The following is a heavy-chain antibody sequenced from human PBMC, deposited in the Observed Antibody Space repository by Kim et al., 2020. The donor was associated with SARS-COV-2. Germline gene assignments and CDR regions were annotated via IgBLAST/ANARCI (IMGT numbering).Heavy chain of an antibody. V-gene: IGHV3-21*01. CDR3: ARDLDDYIWGSYRYTSPFDY. CDR1: GFTFSSYS. J-gene: IGHJ4*02. D-gene: IGHD3-16*02. Sequence: GGSLRLSCAASGFTFSSYSMNWVRQAPGKGLEWVASISSSSSYIYYAYSVKGRFTISRDNAKNSLYLQMNSLRAEDTAVYYCARDLDDYIWGSYRYTSPFDYWGQGTLVTVSS. CDR2: ISSSSSYI.